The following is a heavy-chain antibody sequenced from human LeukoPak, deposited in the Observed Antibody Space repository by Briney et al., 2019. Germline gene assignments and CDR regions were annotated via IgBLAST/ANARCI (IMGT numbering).Heavy chain of an antibody. V-gene: IGHV3-23*01. J-gene: IGHJ4*02. CDR3: AKDLDIVATITGN. D-gene: IGHD5-12*01. Sequence: GGSLRLSCAASGFTFSSYAMSWVREAPGKGLEWVSGVSGSGGSTYYADSVKGRFTISRDNSKNTLYLQMNSLRAEDTAVYYCAKDLDIVATITGNWGQGTLVTVSS. CDR1: GFTFSSYA. CDR2: VSGSGGST.